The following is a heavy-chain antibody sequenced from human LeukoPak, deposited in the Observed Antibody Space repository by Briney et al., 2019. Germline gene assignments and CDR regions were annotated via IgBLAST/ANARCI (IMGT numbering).Heavy chain of an antibody. Sequence: GGSLRLSCAASGFTFSSYAMSWVRQAPGKGLGWVSAISGSGGSTYYADSVKGRFTISRDNSKNTLYLQMNSLRAEDTAVYYCAKGRYCSSTSCYTVWGQGTLVTVSS. J-gene: IGHJ4*02. V-gene: IGHV3-23*01. CDR1: GFTFSSYA. D-gene: IGHD2-2*02. CDR3: AKGRYCSSTSCYTV. CDR2: ISGSGGST.